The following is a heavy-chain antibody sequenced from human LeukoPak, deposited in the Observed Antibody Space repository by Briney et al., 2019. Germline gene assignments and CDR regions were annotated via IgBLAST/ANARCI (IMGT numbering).Heavy chain of an antibody. J-gene: IGHJ4*02. Sequence: GGSLRLSCAASGFTFSSYAMSWVRQAPGKGLEWVSAISGSGGSTYYADSVKGRFTISRDNSKNTLYVQMNSLRAEDTAVYYCAKDRPRTRYYDSSGSPDHWGQGTLVTVSS. CDR1: GFTFSSYA. V-gene: IGHV3-23*01. CDR2: ISGSGGST. D-gene: IGHD3-22*01. CDR3: AKDRPRTRYYDSSGSPDH.